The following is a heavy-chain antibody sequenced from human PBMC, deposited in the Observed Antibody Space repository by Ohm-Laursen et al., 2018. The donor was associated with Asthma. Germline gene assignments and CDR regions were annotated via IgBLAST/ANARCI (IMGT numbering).Heavy chain of an antibody. CDR3: ARGAFYYESTGYYFFDH. D-gene: IGHD3-22*01. V-gene: IGHV4-30-4*01. J-gene: IGHJ4*02. CDR2: IYHSVST. Sequence: SETLSLTCTVSGGSIGSDDYYWSWIRQPPGKGLEWIGYIYHSVSTYYSPSLKSRVTISGDTSKNQFSLNLTSVTAADTAVYYCARGAFYYESTGYYFFDHWGQGALVTVSS. CDR1: GGSIGSDDYY.